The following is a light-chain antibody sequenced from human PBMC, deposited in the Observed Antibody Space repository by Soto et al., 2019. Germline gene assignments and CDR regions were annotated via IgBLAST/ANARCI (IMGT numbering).Light chain of an antibody. CDR2: RAS. Sequence: DIQMTQSPSSLFASVGDRVTITCRASQIINTWLAWYQQRPGKAPKLLIYRASNLVNGVPSRFSGSGSGTEFNLTISSLQPDYFSIYYCQQYETYSGTFGPGTKVDL. CDR1: QIINTW. J-gene: IGKJ3*01. CDR3: QQYETYSGT. V-gene: IGKV1-5*03.